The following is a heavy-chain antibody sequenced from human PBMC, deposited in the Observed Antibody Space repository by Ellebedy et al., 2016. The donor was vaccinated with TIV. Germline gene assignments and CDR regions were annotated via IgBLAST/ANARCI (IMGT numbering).Heavy chain of an antibody. V-gene: IGHV4-59*08. CDR1: GGGIRGYY. J-gene: IGHJ4*02. Sequence: MPSETLSLTCTVTGGGIRGYYWAWSRQPPGKGLEWIGQIYHSGSAEYNPSLKRRVTISIQTSRKQMSLQLSSVTAADTAVYYCARRVREGSEYFDYWGRGTLVTVSS. CDR2: IYHSGSA. CDR3: ARRVREGSEYFDY. D-gene: IGHD3-10*01.